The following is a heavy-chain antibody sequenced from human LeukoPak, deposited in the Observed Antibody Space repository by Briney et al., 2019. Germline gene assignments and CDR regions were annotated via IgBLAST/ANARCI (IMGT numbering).Heavy chain of an antibody. D-gene: IGHD3-3*01. V-gene: IGHV4-39*07. CDR2: IYYSGST. CDR1: GGSISSSSYY. J-gene: IGHJ6*03. CDR3: AGLPRITIFGRLRDYYYMDV. Sequence: MSSETLSLTCTVSGGSISSSSYYWGWIRQPPGKGLEWIGSIYYSGSTYYNPSLKSRVTISVDTSKNQFSLKLSSVTAADTAVYYCAGLPRITIFGRLRDYYYMDVWGKGTTVTVSS.